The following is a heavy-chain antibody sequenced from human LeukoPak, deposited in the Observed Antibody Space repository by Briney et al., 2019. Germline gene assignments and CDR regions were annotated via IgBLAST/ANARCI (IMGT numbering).Heavy chain of an antibody. CDR3: ARDAYYYDSSGYYLPAGADY. D-gene: IGHD3-22*01. V-gene: IGHV3-48*01. CDR2: ISSGSRTI. CDR1: GFTFSSYS. Sequence: GGSLRLSCAASGFTFSSYSMNWVRQAPGKGLEWVSYISSGSRTIYYAGSVKGRFTISRDNAKNSLYLQMNSLRAEDTAVYYCARDAYYYDSSGYYLPAGADYWGQGTLVTVSS. J-gene: IGHJ4*02.